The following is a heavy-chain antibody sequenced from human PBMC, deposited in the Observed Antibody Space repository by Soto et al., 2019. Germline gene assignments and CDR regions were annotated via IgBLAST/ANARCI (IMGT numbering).Heavy chain of an antibody. D-gene: IGHD3-22*01. J-gene: IGHJ4*02. V-gene: IGHV3-49*03. Sequence: PGGSLRLSCTASGFTFGDYAMSWFRQAPGKGLEWVGFIRSKAYGGTTEYAASVKGRFTISRDDSKSIAYLQMNSLKTEDTAVYYCTRGHVVVVVIPGYWGQGTLVTVSS. CDR1: GFTFGDYA. CDR2: IRSKAYGGTT. CDR3: TRGHVVVVVIPGY.